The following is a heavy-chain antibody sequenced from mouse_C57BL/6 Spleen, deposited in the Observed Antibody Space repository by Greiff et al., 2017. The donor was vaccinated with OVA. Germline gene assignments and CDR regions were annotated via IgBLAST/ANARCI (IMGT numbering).Heavy chain of an antibody. Sequence: VQLQQSGAELVKPGASVKLSCKASGYTFTSYWMHWVKQRPGQGLEWIGMIHPNSGSTNYNEKFKSKATLTVDKSSSTAYMQLSSLTSEDSAVYYCASWGTTVVATYGDVWGTGTTVTVSS. J-gene: IGHJ1*03. CDR1: GYTFTSYW. V-gene: IGHV1-64*01. CDR3: ASWGTTVVATYGDV. D-gene: IGHD1-1*01. CDR2: IHPNSGST.